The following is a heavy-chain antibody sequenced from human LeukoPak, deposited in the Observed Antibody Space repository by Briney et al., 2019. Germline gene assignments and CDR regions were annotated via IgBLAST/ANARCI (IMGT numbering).Heavy chain of an antibody. V-gene: IGHV1-8*01. CDR3: ARGLRGLWFGELFLGY. CDR2: MNPNSGNT. CDR1: GYTFTGYD. D-gene: IGHD3-10*01. Sequence: ASVKVSCKASGYTFTGYDINWVRQATGQGLEWMGWMNPNSGNTGYAQKFQGRVTMTRNTSISTAYMELSSLRSEDTAVYYCARGLRGLWFGELFLGYWGQGTLVTVSS. J-gene: IGHJ4*02.